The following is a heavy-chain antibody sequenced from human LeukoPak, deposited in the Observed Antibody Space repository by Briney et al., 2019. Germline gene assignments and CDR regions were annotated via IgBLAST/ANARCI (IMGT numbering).Heavy chain of an antibody. CDR2: IYYSGST. J-gene: IGHJ5*02. V-gene: IGHV4-39*07. CDR3: ARELYGGWFDP. CDR1: GGSISSSSYY. D-gene: IGHD3-16*02. Sequence: SETLSLTCTVSGGSISSSSYYWGWIRQPPGKGLEWIGSIYYSGSTYYNPSLKSRVTISVDKSKNQFSLKLSSVTAADTAVYYCARELYGGWFDPWGQGTLVTVSS.